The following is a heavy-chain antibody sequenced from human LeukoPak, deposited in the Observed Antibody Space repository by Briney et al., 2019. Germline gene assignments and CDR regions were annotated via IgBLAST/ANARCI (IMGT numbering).Heavy chain of an antibody. Sequence: GGSLRLSCAASGITFNNTWMSWVRQAPGKGLEWVGRIKSKTDDGTTEYAAPVKGRFTISRDDSENTLFLLMDSLKTEDTAVYYCTTTWSSRKGFDYWGQGTLVTVSS. D-gene: IGHD3-10*01. V-gene: IGHV3-15*01. CDR1: GITFNNTW. CDR3: TTTWSSRKGFDY. J-gene: IGHJ4*02. CDR2: IKSKTDDGTT.